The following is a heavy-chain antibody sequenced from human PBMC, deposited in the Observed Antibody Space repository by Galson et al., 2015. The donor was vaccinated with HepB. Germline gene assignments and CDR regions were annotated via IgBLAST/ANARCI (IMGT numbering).Heavy chain of an antibody. CDR3: ARDDRLLWFGPLGDY. V-gene: IGHV3-7*03. D-gene: IGHD3-10*01. J-gene: IGHJ4*02. CDR1: GFTFSSYW. Sequence: SLRLSCAASGFTFSSYWMSWVRQAPGKGLEWVANIKQDGSEKYYVDSVKGRFTISRDNAKNSLYLQMNSLRAEDTAVYYCARDDRLLWFGPLGDYWGQGTLVTVSS. CDR2: IKQDGSEK.